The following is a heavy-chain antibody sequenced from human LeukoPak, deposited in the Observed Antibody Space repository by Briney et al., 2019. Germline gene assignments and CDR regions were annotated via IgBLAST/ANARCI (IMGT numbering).Heavy chain of an antibody. Sequence: SGPALVKPTQTLTLTCTFSGFSLSTSGMCVSWIRQPPGKALEWLARIDWDDDKYYSTSLKTRLPISKDTSKNQVVLTMTNMDPVDTATYYCARIPYSGYYFDYWGQGTLVTVSS. CDR3: ARIPYSGYYFDY. CDR2: IDWDDDK. J-gene: IGHJ4*02. V-gene: IGHV2-70*11. CDR1: GFSLSTSGMC. D-gene: IGHD3-22*01.